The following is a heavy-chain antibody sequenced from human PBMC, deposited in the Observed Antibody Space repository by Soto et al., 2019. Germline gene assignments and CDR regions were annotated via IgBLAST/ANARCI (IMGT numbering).Heavy chain of an antibody. Sequence: QVQLVQSGAEVKKPGSSVKVSCKASGGTSSSYTISWVRQAPGQGLEWMGRIIPILGIANYAQKFQGRVTITADNSTSTGYMELGSLRSEDTAVYYCARDRVVVPAAMSAVILWFDPWGQGTLVTVSS. CDR1: GGTSSSYT. D-gene: IGHD2-2*01. CDR3: ARDRVVVPAAMSAVILWFDP. V-gene: IGHV1-69*02. J-gene: IGHJ5*02. CDR2: IIPILGIA.